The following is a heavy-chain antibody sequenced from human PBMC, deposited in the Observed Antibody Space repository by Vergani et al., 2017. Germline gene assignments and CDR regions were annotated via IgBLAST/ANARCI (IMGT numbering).Heavy chain of an antibody. CDR3: ARGNPYVDFDI. CDR1: GGSISSYY. J-gene: IGHJ3*02. D-gene: IGHD3-16*01. Sequence: QVQLQESGPGLVKPSETLSLTCTVSGGSISSYYWSWLRQPAGKRLEWIGCIHTNGVIHYNPSLNSRDTISVDTSRNQISLKLTSVTATDTAIYFCARGNPYVDFDIWGQGTMITVSS. V-gene: IGHV4-4*07. CDR2: IHTNGVI.